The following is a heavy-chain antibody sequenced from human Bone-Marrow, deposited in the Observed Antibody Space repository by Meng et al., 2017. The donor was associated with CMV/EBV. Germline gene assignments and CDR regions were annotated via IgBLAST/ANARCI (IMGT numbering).Heavy chain of an antibody. V-gene: IGHV1-69*10. Sequence: SLKVSCKASGGSFSSYAISWVRQAPGQGLEWRGGIISILGIANYAQKLQGRVTITADKSTSTAYRELCSLRSEDTAVYYCARLTGSYDFWSGFAYYFDYWGQGTLVTVSS. CDR1: GGSFSSYA. CDR3: ARLTGSYDFWSGFAYYFDY. J-gene: IGHJ4*02. CDR2: IISILGIA. D-gene: IGHD3-3*01.